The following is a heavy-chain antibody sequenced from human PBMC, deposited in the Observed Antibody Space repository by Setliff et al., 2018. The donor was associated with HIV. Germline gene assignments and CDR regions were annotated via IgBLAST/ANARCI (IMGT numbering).Heavy chain of an antibody. V-gene: IGHV3-48*01. CDR1: GFTFSSYS. Sequence: LRLSCAASGFTFSSYSMNWVRQAPGKGLEWVSYISSSSSIIYYADSVKGRFTISRDNARNSLYLQMNSLRAEHTAVYYCAGAGPLDNYDWYHFAFGGQGTLVTVSS. CDR3: AGAGPLDNYDWYHFAF. J-gene: IGHJ4*02. D-gene: IGHD5-12*01. CDR2: ISSSSSII.